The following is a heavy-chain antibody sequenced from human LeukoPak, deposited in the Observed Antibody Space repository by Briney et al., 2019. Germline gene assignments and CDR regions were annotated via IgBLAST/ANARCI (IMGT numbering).Heavy chain of an antibody. CDR3: AREGTMILDY. J-gene: IGHJ4*02. D-gene: IGHD3-22*01. V-gene: IGHV1-46*01. CDR1: GYSFTSYY. CDR2: TNPSGGSR. Sequence: ASVKVSCKASGYSFTSYYMHWVRQAPGQGLEWMGITNPSGGSRSYAQKFQGRVTMTSDTSTSTVYMELSSLSSEDTAVYYCAREGTMILDYWGQGTLVTVSS.